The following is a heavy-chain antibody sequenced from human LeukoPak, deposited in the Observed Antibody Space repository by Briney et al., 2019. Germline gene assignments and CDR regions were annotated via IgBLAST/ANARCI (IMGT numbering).Heavy chain of an antibody. CDR2: IYSGGRT. D-gene: IGHD3-10*01. CDR1: GFTVSSNY. J-gene: IGHJ4*02. V-gene: IGHV3-53*04. Sequence: GGSLRPSCAASGFTVSSNYMGWVRQAPGKGLEWVSVIYSGGRTYYADSVKGRFTISSHNSKNTLYLQMNSLRAEDTAVYYCARVNGGGFDHWGQGTLVTVSA. CDR3: ARVNGGGFDH.